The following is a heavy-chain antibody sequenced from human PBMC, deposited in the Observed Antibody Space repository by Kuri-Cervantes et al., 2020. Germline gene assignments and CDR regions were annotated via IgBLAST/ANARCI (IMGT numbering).Heavy chain of an antibody. D-gene: IGHD1-26*01. V-gene: IGHV3-23*01. CDR1: GFAFNTYA. J-gene: IGHJ6*03. CDR3: AKDRYSGSYSDYYYYMDV. Sequence: LSLTCAASGFAFNTYAMGWVRQAPGKGLQWVSGISDNAGTTHYADSVKGRFTISRDNAKNSLYLQMNSLRAEDTALYYCAKDRYSGSYSDYYYYMDVWGKGTTVTVSS. CDR2: ISDNAGTT.